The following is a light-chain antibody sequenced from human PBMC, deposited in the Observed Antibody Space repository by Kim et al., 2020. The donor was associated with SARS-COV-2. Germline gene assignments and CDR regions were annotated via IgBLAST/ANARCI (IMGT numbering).Light chain of an antibody. V-gene: IGLV1-44*01. CDR1: SSNVGINT. CDR2: SST. Sequence: GQRVTISCSGSSSNVGINTVNWYQQLPGTAPKLLIYSSTQRPSGVPDRFSGSKSGTSASLAISGLQSEDEADYYCAAWDDSLNGHVFGTGTKVTVL. J-gene: IGLJ1*01. CDR3: AAWDDSLNGHV.